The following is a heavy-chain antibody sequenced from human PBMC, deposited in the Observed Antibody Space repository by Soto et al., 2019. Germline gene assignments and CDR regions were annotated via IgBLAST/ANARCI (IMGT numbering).Heavy chain of an antibody. CDR2: IYYSGST. J-gene: IGHJ4*02. D-gene: IGHD2-15*01. Sequence: SETLSLTCTVSGDSISSYHWSWIRQPPGKGLEWIGYIYYSGSTNYNPSLKSRVTISVDTSKNQFSLKLSSVTAADTAVYYCARARGRYCSGGSCSSRLPTLDYWGQGTLVTSPQ. CDR1: GDSISSYH. V-gene: IGHV4-59*01. CDR3: ARARGRYCSGGSCSSRLPTLDY.